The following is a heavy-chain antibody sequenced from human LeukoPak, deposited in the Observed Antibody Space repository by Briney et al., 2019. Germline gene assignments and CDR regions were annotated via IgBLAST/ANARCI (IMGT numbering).Heavy chain of an antibody. Sequence: GGSLRLSCAASGFTFSHYAMHWVRQAPGKGLEWVAVIPFDGTNKSYADSVKGRFTISRDNSKNALYLQMNSLRAEDTAVYYCAKDYLTVTTGWDYWGQGTLVTVSS. V-gene: IGHV3-30*18. D-gene: IGHD4-17*01. CDR1: GFTFSHYA. CDR2: IPFDGTNK. J-gene: IGHJ4*02. CDR3: AKDYLTVTTGWDY.